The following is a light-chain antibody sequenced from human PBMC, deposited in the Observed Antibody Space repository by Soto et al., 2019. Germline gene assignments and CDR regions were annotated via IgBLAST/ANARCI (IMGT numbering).Light chain of an antibody. J-gene: IGLJ1*01. CDR1: SSDVGAYNF. CDR2: EVN. Sequence: QSALTQPASVSGSPGQSITISCTGTSSDVGAYNFVSWYQQYPGKAPKVMIYEVNNRPSGVSNRFSGSKSGNTASLTISGLQAEDEADYYCSLFTRRSTYVFGPETKVAVL. V-gene: IGLV2-14*01. CDR3: SLFTRRSTYV.